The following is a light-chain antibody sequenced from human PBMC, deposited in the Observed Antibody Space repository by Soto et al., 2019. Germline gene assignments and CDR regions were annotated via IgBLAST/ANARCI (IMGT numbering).Light chain of an antibody. CDR2: GAS. CDR3: QQYNNWPPFT. CDR1: QSVSSN. V-gene: IGKV3-15*01. J-gene: IGKJ2*01. Sequence: EVVLTQSPATLSVSPGERATLSCRASQSVSSNLAWYQQKPGQAPRLLIYGASTRATGIPARFSGSGSGTEFTLTISSLQSEDFAVYYCQQYNNWPPFTFGQGTKVDIK.